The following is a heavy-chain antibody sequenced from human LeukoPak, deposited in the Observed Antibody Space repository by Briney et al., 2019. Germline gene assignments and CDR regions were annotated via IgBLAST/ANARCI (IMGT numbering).Heavy chain of an antibody. D-gene: IGHD3-16*01. Sequence: ASVKVSCKASGYTFTDYYIHLVRQVPGQGLEWMGWIIPNSGDTKLAQNFQGWVTMTRDTSIGTAYLELSRLTSDDTAVYYCARDRGPQWWGSFDYWGQGTLVTVSS. CDR2: IIPNSGDT. CDR3: ARDRGPQWWGSFDY. CDR1: GYTFTDYY. V-gene: IGHV1-2*04. J-gene: IGHJ4*02.